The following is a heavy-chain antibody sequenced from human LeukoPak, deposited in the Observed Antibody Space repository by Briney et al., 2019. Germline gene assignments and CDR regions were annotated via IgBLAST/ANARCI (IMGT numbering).Heavy chain of an antibody. CDR3: AGQGYYRRVFDP. D-gene: IGHD3-22*01. CDR1: GGTFSSYA. Sequence: SVKVSCKASGGTFSSYAISWVRQAPGQGLEWKGGIIPIFGTANYAQKFQGRVTITADESTSTAYMELSSLRSEDTAVYYCAGQGYYRRVFDPWGQGTLVTVSS. J-gene: IGHJ5*02. CDR2: IIPIFGTA. V-gene: IGHV1-69*13.